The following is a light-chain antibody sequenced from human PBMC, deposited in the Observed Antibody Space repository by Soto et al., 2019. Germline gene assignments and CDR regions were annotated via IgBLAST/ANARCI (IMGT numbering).Light chain of an antibody. CDR2: GAS. Sequence: DIVMTQSPDSLTVPLGGRATINCRSSQSVLYSSNNKNYLAWYQQKPGQAPRLLISGASSRAADIPDRFSGSGSGTDFTLTINRLEPEDFAVYYCQQYDSSPRTFGQGTKVDIK. CDR3: QQYDSSPRT. CDR1: QSVLYSSNNKNY. J-gene: IGKJ1*01. V-gene: IGKV4-1*01.